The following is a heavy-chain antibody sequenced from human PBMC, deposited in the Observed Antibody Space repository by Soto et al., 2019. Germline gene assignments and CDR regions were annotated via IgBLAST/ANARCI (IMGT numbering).Heavy chain of an antibody. Sequence: ASVKVSCKASGYTFTGYYMHWVRQAPGQELEWMGWINPNSGGTNYAQKFQGRVTMTRDTSISTAYMELSRLRSDDTATYYCARFAKEENPKLESWYAFDLWGQGTLVTVSS. D-gene: IGHD6-13*01. CDR3: ARFAKEENPKLESWYAFDL. J-gene: IGHJ4*02. CDR1: GYTFTGYY. CDR2: INPNSGGT. V-gene: IGHV1-2*02.